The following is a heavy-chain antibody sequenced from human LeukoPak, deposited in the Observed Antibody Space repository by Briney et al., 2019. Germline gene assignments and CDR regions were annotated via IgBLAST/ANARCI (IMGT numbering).Heavy chain of an antibody. D-gene: IGHD4-17*01. V-gene: IGHV4-31*03. CDR1: SGSISSGGYY. CDR3: AREPHDYGAVPGI. Sequence: SQTLSLTCTVSSGSISSGGYYWSWIRQHPGKGLEWIGYIYYSGSTYYNPSLKSRVTISVDTSKNQFSLKLSSVTAADTAVYYCAREPHDYGAVPGIWGRGTVVTVSS. J-gene: IGHJ3*02. CDR2: IYYSGST.